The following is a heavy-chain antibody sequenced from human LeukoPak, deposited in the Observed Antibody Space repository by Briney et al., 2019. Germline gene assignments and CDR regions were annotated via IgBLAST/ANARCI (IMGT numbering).Heavy chain of an antibody. J-gene: IGHJ3*02. V-gene: IGHV3-30*18. CDR1: GFTFSSYG. Sequence: GGSLRLSCAASGFTFSSYGMHWVRQAPGKGLEWVAVISYDGSNKYYADSVKGRFTISRDNSKNTLYLQMNSLRAEDTAVYYCAKDWPDAFDIWGQGTMVTVSS. CDR2: ISYDGSNK. CDR3: AKDWPDAFDI.